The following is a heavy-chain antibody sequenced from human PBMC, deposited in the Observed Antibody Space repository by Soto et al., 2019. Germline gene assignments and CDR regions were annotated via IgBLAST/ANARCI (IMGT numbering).Heavy chain of an antibody. Sequence: ASVKVSCKASGYTFTGHYIHWVRQAPEQGPEWMGEIGPESGATRYAQRFQGRVTMTRDMSITTVYMELNNLSPDDTAVYYCGRGRSGQIVVFYWGQGTPVTVLL. J-gene: IGHJ4*02. V-gene: IGHV1-2*02. CDR1: GYTFTGHY. CDR3: GRGRSGQIVVFY. D-gene: IGHD1-26*01. CDR2: IGPESGAT.